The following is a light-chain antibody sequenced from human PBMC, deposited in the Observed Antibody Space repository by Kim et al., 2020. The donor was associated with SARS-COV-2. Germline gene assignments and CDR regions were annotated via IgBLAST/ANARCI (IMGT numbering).Light chain of an antibody. V-gene: IGKV3-20*01. Sequence: FPGERTALSCRASQSVNINYFSWYQKKPGEAPRLLIYCASTRATSTPDRVCGSGSGTDFTLTIRRLEPEDYAVYYCQKYGRSPRTFGQGTKVDIK. CDR1: QSVNINY. CDR3: QKYGRSPRT. CDR2: CAS. J-gene: IGKJ1*01.